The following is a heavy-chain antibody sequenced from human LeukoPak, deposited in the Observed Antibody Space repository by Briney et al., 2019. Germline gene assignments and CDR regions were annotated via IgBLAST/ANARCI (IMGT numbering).Heavy chain of an antibody. Sequence: GASVKVSCKASGYTFTGYFIHWVRQAPGQGLEWMGWINPNSGGTNYAQKFQGRVTMTRDTSISTAYMELSRLRSGDTAVYYCARDERYDSSGYPFDYWGQGTLVTVSS. D-gene: IGHD3-22*01. V-gene: IGHV1-2*02. J-gene: IGHJ4*02. CDR2: INPNSGGT. CDR1: GYTFTGYF. CDR3: ARDERYDSSGYPFDY.